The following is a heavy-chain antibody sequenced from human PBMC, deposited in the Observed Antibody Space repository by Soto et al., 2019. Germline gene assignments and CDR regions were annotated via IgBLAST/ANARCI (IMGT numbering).Heavy chain of an antibody. D-gene: IGHD6-19*01. CDR3: ARDLAVGLVDY. J-gene: IGHJ4*02. V-gene: IGHV1-18*01. CDR2: ISAYNGNT. Sequence: QVQLVQSGAEVKKPGASVKVSCRASGYTFTSYGISWVRRARGQGLEWMGWISAYNGNTNYAQKLQGRVTMTTDTSTSTAYMARRSLRSDDTAVYYCARDLAVGLVDYWGQGTLFTVSS. CDR1: GYTFTSYG.